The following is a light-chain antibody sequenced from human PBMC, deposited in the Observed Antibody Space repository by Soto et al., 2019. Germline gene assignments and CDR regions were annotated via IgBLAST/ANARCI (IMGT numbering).Light chain of an antibody. Sequence: QSALTQPASVSGSPGQSITISCTGTSSDVGGYNYVSWYQQHPGTAPKLMIYDVSNRPSGVSNRFSGSKSGNTASLTISGLEAEDEADYYCSSYTSSSSHGVFGGGTKLTVL. CDR2: DVS. CDR1: SSDVGGYNY. CDR3: SSYTSSSSHGV. J-gene: IGLJ2*01. V-gene: IGLV2-14*01.